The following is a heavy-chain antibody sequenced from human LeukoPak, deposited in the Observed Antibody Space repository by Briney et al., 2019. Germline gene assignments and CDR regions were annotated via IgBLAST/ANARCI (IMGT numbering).Heavy chain of an antibody. CDR3: ASAPPYYYYGMDV. CDR1: GGSISSGGYS. V-gene: IGHV4-30-2*01. CDR2: IYHSGST. Sequence: PSETLSLTCAVSGGSISSGGYSWSWIWQPPGKGLEWIGYIYHSGSTYYNPSLKSRVTISVDRSKNQFSLKLSSVTAADTAVYYCASAPPYYYYGMDVWGQGTTVTVSS. J-gene: IGHJ6*02.